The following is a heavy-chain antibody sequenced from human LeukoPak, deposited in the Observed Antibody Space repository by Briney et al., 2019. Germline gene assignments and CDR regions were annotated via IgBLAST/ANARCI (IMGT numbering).Heavy chain of an antibody. J-gene: IGHJ4*02. V-gene: IGHV3-74*01. CDR1: GFIFSSFW. CDR3: ARDMGVIAFGGVFDY. D-gene: IGHD3-16*01. CDR2: IDSDGTTT. Sequence: GGSLRLSCTASGFIFSSFWMHWVRHAPGKGLVWVSRIDSDGTTTTYADSVKGRFTISRDNAKNTLYLQMNSLRAEDTAVYYCARDMGVIAFGGVFDYWGQGSLVTVSS.